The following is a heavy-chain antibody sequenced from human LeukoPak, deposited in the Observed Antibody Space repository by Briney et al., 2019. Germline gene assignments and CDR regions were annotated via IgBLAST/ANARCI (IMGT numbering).Heavy chain of an antibody. J-gene: IGHJ6*02. CDR1: GFTFSSYG. CDR3: ARESSGGSSYYYYGMDV. V-gene: IGHV3-30*02. Sequence: PGGSLRLSCAASGFTFSSYGMHWVRQAPGKGLEWVAFIRYDGSNKYYADSVKGRFTISRDNSKNTLYLQMNSLRAEDTAVYYCARESSGGSSYYYYGMDVWGQGTTVTVSS. D-gene: IGHD2-15*01. CDR2: IRYDGSNK.